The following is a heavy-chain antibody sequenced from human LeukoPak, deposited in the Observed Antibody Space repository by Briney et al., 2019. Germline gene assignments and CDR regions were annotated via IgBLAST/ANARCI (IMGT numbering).Heavy chain of an antibody. CDR3: ARDKGTSGILGH. J-gene: IGHJ4*02. CDR1: EYSFTAYY. D-gene: IGHD1-1*01. V-gene: IGHV1-2*02. Sequence: GASVKVSCKASEYSFTAYYMHWVRQAPGQGLEWMGWINPNSGGTNYAQKFQGRVTMTRDTSISTAYMELSSLRSDDTAVYYCARDKGTSGILGHWGQGTLVTVSS. CDR2: INPNSGGT.